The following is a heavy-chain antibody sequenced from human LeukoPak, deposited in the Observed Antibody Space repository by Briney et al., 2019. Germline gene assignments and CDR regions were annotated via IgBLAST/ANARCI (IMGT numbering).Heavy chain of an antibody. CDR1: GGSFSGYY. CDR3: ARDRPYVLLWFAELTYWFDP. V-gene: IGHV4-34*01. Sequence: SETLSLTCAVYGGSFSGYYWSWIRQPPGKGLEWIGEINHSGSTNYNPSLKSRVTISVDTSKNQFSLKLSSVTAADTAVYYCARDRPYVLLWFAELTYWFDPWGQGTLVTVSS. J-gene: IGHJ5*02. CDR2: INHSGST. D-gene: IGHD3-10*01.